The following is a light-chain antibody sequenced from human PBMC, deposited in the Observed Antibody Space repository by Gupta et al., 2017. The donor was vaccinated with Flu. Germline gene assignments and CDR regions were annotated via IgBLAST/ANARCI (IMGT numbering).Light chain of an antibody. CDR3: AAWDDSLHGCYV. CDR2: NND. V-gene: IGLV1-44*01. J-gene: IGLJ1*01. CDR1: SSNIGSNT. Sequence: QSVLTQPLSASGSPGQRVAISCSVSSSNIGSNTGNCYQQFPGTIPTVLIYNNDQRPSRVPDRFSGSKSGTSSALAISGLQSEDEADYYCAAWDDSLHGCYVFGAGTKVNVL.